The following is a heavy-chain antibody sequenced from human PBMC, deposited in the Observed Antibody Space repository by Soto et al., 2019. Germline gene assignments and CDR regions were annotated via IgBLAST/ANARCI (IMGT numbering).Heavy chain of an antibody. CDR2: IYYSGST. D-gene: IGHD6-19*01. J-gene: IGHJ5*02. Sequence: SETLFLTCTVSGGSISSGGYYWSWIRQPPGKGLEWIGYIYYSGSTYYNPSLKSRVTISVDTSKNQFSLKLSSVTAADTAVYYCARGIAVAGPIGGWFDPWGQGTLVTVSS. CDR1: GGSISSGGYY. V-gene: IGHV4-30-4*01. CDR3: ARGIAVAGPIGGWFDP.